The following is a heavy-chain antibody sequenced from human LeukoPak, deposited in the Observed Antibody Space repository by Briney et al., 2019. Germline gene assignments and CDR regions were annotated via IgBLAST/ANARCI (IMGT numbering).Heavy chain of an antibody. CDR3: ARQNLRVLEWLPTHYCYYYMDV. V-gene: IGHV4-39*01. D-gene: IGHD3-3*01. CDR1: GGSISSSSYY. Sequence: PSETLSLTCTVSGGSISSSSYYWGWIRQPPGKGLEWIGSIYYSGSTYYNPSLKSRVTISVDTSKNQFSLKLSSVTAADTAVYYCARQNLRVLEWLPTHYCYYYMDVWGKGTTVTVSS. J-gene: IGHJ6*03. CDR2: IYYSGST.